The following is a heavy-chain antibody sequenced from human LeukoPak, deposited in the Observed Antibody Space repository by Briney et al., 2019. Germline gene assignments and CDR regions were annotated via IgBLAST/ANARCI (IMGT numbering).Heavy chain of an antibody. J-gene: IGHJ5*02. V-gene: IGHV5-51*01. CDR2: IYPGDSDT. CDR1: GYSFTSYW. Sequence: GESLKISCKGSGYSFTSYWIGWVRQMPGKGLEWMGIIYPGDSDTRYSPSFQGQVTISADKSISTAYLQWSSLKASDTAMYYCARSRTLKNIYCSSTSCSDGGNWFDPWGQGTLVTVSS. D-gene: IGHD2-2*01. CDR3: ARSRTLKNIYCSSTSCSDGGNWFDP.